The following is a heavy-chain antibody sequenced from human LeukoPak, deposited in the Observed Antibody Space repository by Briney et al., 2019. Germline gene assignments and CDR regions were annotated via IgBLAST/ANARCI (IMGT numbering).Heavy chain of an antibody. CDR3: SRDRLGGLDL. CDR2: ISTMSNYI. J-gene: IGHJ5*02. Sequence: GGSLRLSCAASGFDFSTYAINWVRQAPGKGLEWVSSISTMSNYIFYGDSVKGRFTTSRDNAKNSVYLQMNSLRPEDTAVYYCSRDRLGGLDLWGQGTLVTVSS. V-gene: IGHV3-21*01. D-gene: IGHD5-12*01. CDR1: GFDFSTYA.